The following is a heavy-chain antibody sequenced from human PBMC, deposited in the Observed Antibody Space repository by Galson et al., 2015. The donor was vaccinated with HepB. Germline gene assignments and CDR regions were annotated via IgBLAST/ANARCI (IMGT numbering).Heavy chain of an antibody. V-gene: IGHV4-34*01. D-gene: IGHD3-3*01. CDR3: ARGPPPDVLEWLPTEGAYFDY. CDR1: GGSFSGYY. Sequence: SETLSLTCAVYGGSFSGYYWSWIRQPPGKGLEWIGEINHSGSTNYNPSLKSRVTISVDTSKNQFSLKLSSVTAADTAVYYCARGPPPDVLEWLPTEGAYFDYWGQGTLVTVSS. CDR2: INHSGST. J-gene: IGHJ4*02.